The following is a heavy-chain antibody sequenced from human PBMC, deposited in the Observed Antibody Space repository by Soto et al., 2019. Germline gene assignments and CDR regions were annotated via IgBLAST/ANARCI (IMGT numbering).Heavy chain of an antibody. Sequence: SETLSLTCTVSGGSISSSSYDWGWIRQPPGRGLEWSGSIYYSGSTYYNPSLKSRVTISVDTSKNQFSLKLSSVTAADTAVYYCARYDDFWSGYSQTFYALDIWGQGTIVTVSS. D-gene: IGHD3-3*01. CDR1: GGSISSSSYD. CDR2: IYYSGST. J-gene: IGHJ3*02. CDR3: ARYDDFWSGYSQTFYALDI. V-gene: IGHV4-39*01.